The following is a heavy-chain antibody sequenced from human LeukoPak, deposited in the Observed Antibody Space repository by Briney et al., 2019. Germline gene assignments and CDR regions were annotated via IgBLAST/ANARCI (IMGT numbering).Heavy chain of an antibody. Sequence: GASVKVSCKASGYSFTDYYMHWVRQAPGRGLEWMGWINPNSGAANSAQKFQGRVTMTRDTSIRAAHMELRRLKSDDTAVYYCARALPHSGTSLGVDFDYWGQGTLVTVSS. CDR2: INPNSGAA. J-gene: IGHJ4*02. V-gene: IGHV1-2*02. CDR3: ARALPHSGTSLGVDFDY. D-gene: IGHD1-26*01. CDR1: GYSFTDYY.